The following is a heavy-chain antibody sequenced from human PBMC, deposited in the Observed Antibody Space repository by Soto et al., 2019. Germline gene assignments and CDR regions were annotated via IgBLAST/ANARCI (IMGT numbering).Heavy chain of an antibody. CDR1: GYTFTTSG. Sequence: QVQLVQSGTEVKKPGASVKVSCKASGYTFTTSGISWVRQAPGQGLEWMGWVSTYNGNTNYAQKYQGRVTMTTDASTSTAYMELRSLRSDDTAMYYCARDRDSSGSLSGYWGQGTLVTVSS. CDR3: ARDRDSSGSLSGY. J-gene: IGHJ4*02. V-gene: IGHV1-18*01. D-gene: IGHD3-22*01. CDR2: VSTYNGNT.